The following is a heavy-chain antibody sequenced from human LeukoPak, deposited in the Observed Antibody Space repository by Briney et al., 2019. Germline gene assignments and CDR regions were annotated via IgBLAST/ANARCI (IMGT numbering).Heavy chain of an antibody. J-gene: IGHJ3*02. CDR1: GGSISTSSYY. CDR2: IFYSGST. D-gene: IGHD1-7*01. CDR3: ARGPVGGTTYNDGDAFDI. Sequence: PSETLSLTCTVSGGSISTSSYYWGWVRQPPGKGLEWIGNIFYSGSTNYNPSLKSRVTISVDTSKNQFSLKLSSVTAADTAVYYCARGPVGGTTYNDGDAFDIWGQGTMVTVSS. V-gene: IGHV4-39*07.